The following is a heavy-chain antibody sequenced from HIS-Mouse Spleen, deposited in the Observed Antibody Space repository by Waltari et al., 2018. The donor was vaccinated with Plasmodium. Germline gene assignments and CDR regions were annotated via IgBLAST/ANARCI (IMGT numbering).Heavy chain of an antibody. CDR3: ASSWYWYFDL. CDR2: IKQDGSEK. V-gene: IGHV3-7*01. CDR1: GFTFSSYW. J-gene: IGHJ2*01. Sequence: EVQLVESGGGLVQPGGSLRLSCAAPGFTFSSYWMSWVRRDPGKGLGWVANIKQDGSEKYYVDSVKGRFTISRDNAKNSLYLQMNSLRAEDTAVYYCASSWYWYFDLWGRGTLVTVSS. D-gene: IGHD6-13*01.